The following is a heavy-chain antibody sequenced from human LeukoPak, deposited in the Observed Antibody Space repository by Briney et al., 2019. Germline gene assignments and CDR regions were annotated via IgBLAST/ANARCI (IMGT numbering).Heavy chain of an antibody. Sequence: ASVKVSCKASGYTFTSYYMHWVRQAPGQGLEWMGIINPSGGSTSYAQKFQGRVTMTTDTSTSTAYMELRSLRSDDTAVYYCARLYCSSTRCYLLLDYWGQGTLVTVSS. V-gene: IGHV1-46*01. J-gene: IGHJ4*02. CDR3: ARLYCSSTRCYLLLDY. D-gene: IGHD2-2*01. CDR2: INPSGGST. CDR1: GYTFTSYY.